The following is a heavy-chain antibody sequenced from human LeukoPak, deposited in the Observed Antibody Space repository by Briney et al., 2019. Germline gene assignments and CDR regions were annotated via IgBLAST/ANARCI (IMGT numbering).Heavy chain of an antibody. CDR2: IRYDGSHK. CDR1: GFTFSSYG. V-gene: IGHV3-30*02. CDR3: AANTESDAFDI. J-gene: IGHJ3*02. Sequence: PGGSLRLSCAASGFTFSSYGMHWVRQAPGKGLEWVAFIRYDGSHKYYADSVKGRSTISRDNSMNTLDLQMNSLRAEDTAVYYCAANTESDAFDIWGQGTMVTVSS. D-gene: IGHD1-14*01.